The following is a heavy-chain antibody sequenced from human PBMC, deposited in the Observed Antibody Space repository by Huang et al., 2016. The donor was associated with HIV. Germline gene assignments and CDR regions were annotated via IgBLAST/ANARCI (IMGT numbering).Heavy chain of an antibody. CDR2: ISSSGGGT. D-gene: IGHD3-22*01. CDR1: GFTFSDYY. CDR3: AGRNYFDSSGKIDY. V-gene: IGHV3-11*01. Sequence: QGQLVESGGSLVKPGGSLRLSCAASGFTFSDYYTTWIRQGPGKGVEWIAYISSSGGGTHYADSVRGRFTISRDNAENSLFLQMNGLRPADTAVYYCAGRNYFDSSGKIDYWGQGTLVTVSS. J-gene: IGHJ4*02.